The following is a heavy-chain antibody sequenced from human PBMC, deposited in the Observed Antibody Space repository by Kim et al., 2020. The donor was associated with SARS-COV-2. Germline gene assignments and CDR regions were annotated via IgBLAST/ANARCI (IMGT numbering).Heavy chain of an antibody. CDR1: GYTFTKYG. CDR2: ISGYNSDI. D-gene: IGHD2-21*02. CDR3: ARGLVAVTGSDY. V-gene: IGHV1-18*01. J-gene: IGHJ4*02. Sequence: ASVKVSCKASGYTFTKYGISWVRQTPGQGLEYMGWISGYNSDIDYAHNFQGRVTMTTDTSTETAYMELRSLRSDDTATYFCARGLVAVTGSDYWGQGTLV.